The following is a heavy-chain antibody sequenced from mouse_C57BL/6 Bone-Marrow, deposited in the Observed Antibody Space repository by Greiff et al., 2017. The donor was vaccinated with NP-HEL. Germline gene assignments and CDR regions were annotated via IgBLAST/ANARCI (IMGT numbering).Heavy chain of an antibody. CDR1: GYTFTSYW. CDR2: IHPNSGST. V-gene: IGHV1-64*01. D-gene: IGHD1-1*01. Sequence: QVQLQQPGAELVKPGASVKLSCKASGYTFTSYWMHWVKQRPGQGLEWIGMIHPNSGSTNYNEKFKSKATLTVDKSSSTAYMQLSSLTSEDSAVYYCARTPSYYYWFAYWGQGTLVTVSA. J-gene: IGHJ3*01. CDR3: ARTPSYYYWFAY.